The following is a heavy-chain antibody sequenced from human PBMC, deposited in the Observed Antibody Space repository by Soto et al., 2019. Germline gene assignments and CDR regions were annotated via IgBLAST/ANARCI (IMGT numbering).Heavy chain of an antibody. Sequence: GASVKVSCKASGGTFSSYAISWVRQAPGQGLEWMGGIIPIFGTANYAQKFQGRVTITADESTSTAYMELSSLRSEDTAVYYCAREMNSRYYYYGMDVWGQGTTVTVSS. CDR1: GGTFSSYA. CDR3: AREMNSRYYYYGMDV. CDR2: IIPIFGTA. J-gene: IGHJ6*02. D-gene: IGHD6-13*01. V-gene: IGHV1-69*13.